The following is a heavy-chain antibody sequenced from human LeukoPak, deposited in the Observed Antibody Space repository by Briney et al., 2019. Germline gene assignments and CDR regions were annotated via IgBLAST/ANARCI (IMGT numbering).Heavy chain of an antibody. Sequence: SEPLSLTCTVAVGSISTNYCWTWIRQPPGKGPGGSGTICNSDNTYYNPSLSGRVSVSMDTSKNQFSLRLTSMTAADTAVYYCARGKDAYKVGNFWGQGVLVTVSS. J-gene: IGHJ4*02. V-gene: IGHV4-39*07. CDR2: ICNSDNT. CDR1: VGSISTNYC. CDR3: ARGKDAYKVGNF. D-gene: IGHD5-24*01.